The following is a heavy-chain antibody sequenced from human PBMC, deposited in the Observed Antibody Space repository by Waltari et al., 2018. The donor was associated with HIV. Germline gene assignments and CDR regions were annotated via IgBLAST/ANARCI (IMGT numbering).Heavy chain of an antibody. J-gene: IGHJ4*02. V-gene: IGHV3-74*01. D-gene: IGHD3-9*01. CDR3: ARDLVVLRYFDWLSTYFDY. CDR2: IKIDGTIT. Sequence: ELQLVESGGGIVPPGRYLRLSCAASGFTFSSNWMRRVGQAPGKGLVWVSRIKIDGTITTYADSVKGRFTISRDNAKNTLFLQMNSLRAEDTAIYYCARDLVVLRYFDWLSTYFDYWGQGTLVTVSS. CDR1: GFTFSSNW.